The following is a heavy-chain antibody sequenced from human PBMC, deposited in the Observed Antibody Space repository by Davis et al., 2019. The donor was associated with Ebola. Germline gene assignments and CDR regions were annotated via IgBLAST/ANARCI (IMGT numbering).Heavy chain of an antibody. V-gene: IGHV3-23*01. Sequence: PGGSLRLSCAPSGFTFSMNWVRQAPGKGLEWVSTIDASGRTTYYADSVKGRFTISRDNSKNTLYLQMNGLTAEDTAIYYCANGRTLDWGQGTLVTVSS. CDR2: IDASGRTT. J-gene: IGHJ4*02. D-gene: IGHD1-1*01. CDR1: GFTFS. CDR3: ANGRTLD.